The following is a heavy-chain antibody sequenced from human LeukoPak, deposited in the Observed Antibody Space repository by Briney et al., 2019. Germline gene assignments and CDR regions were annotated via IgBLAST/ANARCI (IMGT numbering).Heavy chain of an antibody. J-gene: IGHJ6*02. V-gene: IGHV1-18*01. CDR3: ARDGMSRGYSGSYYSTFYYYYGMDV. Sequence: GASVKDSCKASGYTFTSYGISWVRQAPGQGLEWMGWISAYNGNTNYAQKLQGRVTMTTDTSTSTAYMELRSLRSDDTAVYYCARDGMSRGYSGSYYSTFYYYYGMDVWGQGTTVTVSS. D-gene: IGHD3-10*01. CDR2: ISAYNGNT. CDR1: GYTFTSYG.